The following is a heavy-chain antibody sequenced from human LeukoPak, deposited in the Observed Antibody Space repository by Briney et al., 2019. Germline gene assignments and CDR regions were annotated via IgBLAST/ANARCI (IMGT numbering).Heavy chain of an antibody. CDR1: RFTFNSYA. D-gene: IGHD3/OR15-3a*01. CDR3: TSRRGLGQPFDY. J-gene: IGHJ4*02. V-gene: IGHV3-72*01. CDR2: TRDKANSYTT. Sequence: GGSLRLSCAASRFTFNSYAMSWVRQAPGKGLEWVGRTRDKANSYTTEYAASVRGRFTISRDDSENSLSLQMDSLKTEDTAVYYCTSRRGLGQPFDYWGQGTLVTVSS.